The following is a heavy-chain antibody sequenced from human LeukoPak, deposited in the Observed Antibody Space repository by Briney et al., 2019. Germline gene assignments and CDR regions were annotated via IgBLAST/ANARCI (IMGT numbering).Heavy chain of an antibody. CDR3: ARNSYGSGSHDH. Sequence: GGSLRLSCAASGFTPSSYWMAWVRQAPGKGLEWVANINQDGHAQYYVQSVRGRFTISRDNAKSSLYLQMNSLSVEDTGVYYCARNSYGSGSHDHWGQGTLVTVSS. V-gene: IGHV3-7*01. J-gene: IGHJ5*02. D-gene: IGHD3-10*01. CDR2: INQDGHAQ. CDR1: GFTPSSYW.